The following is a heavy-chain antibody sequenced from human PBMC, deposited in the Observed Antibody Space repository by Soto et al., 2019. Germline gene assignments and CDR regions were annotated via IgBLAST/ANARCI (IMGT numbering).Heavy chain of an antibody. CDR1: GGSISSYY. CDR3: ARDSSGLYYDFWSGYPYYGMAV. CDR2: IYYSGST. D-gene: IGHD3-3*01. Sequence: SETLSLTCTVSGGSISSYYWSWIRQPPGKGLEWIGYIYYSGSTNYNPSLKSRVTISVDTSKNQFSLKLSSVTAADTAVYYCARDSSGLYYDFWSGYPYYGMAVWGHGTTVTVSS. J-gene: IGHJ6*02. V-gene: IGHV4-59*01.